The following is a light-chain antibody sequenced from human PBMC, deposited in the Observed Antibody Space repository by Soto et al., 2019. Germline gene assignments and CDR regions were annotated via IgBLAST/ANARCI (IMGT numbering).Light chain of an antibody. CDR2: GTS. CDR3: QQYYNWPLT. CDR1: QSVSSSY. V-gene: IGKV3-15*01. J-gene: IGKJ4*01. Sequence: IVLTQSPGTLSLSPGERATLSCRASQSVSSSYLAWYQQKPGQAPRLLIYGTSTRVTGIPARFSGSGSGTEFTLTISSLQSEDFAVYYCQQYYNWPLTFCGGTKVDIK.